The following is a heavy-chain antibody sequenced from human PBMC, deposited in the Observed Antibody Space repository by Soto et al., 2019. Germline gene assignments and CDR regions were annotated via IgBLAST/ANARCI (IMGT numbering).Heavy chain of an antibody. CDR1: GFTFSSYA. CDR2: ISYDGSNK. D-gene: IGHD3-22*01. CDR3: ARDLRRPYYYDSSGYYDYYYYYGMDV. V-gene: IGHV3-30-3*01. Sequence: PGGSLRLSCAASGFTFSSYAMHWVRQAPGKGLEWVAVISYDGSNKYYADSVKGRFTISRDNSKNTLYLQMNSLRAEDTAVYYCARDLRRPYYYDSSGYYDYYYYYGMDVWGQGTTVTVSS. J-gene: IGHJ6*02.